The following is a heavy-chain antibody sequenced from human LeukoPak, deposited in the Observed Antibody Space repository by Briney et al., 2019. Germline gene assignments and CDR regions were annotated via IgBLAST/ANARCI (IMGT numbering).Heavy chain of an antibody. CDR3: ATLAVAGNIDY. D-gene: IGHD6-19*01. Sequence: SETLSLTCTVSGGSISSSSYYWGWIRQPPGKGLEWIASIYYSGSTYYNPSLKSRVTISVDTSKNQFSLKLSSVTAADTAVYYCATLAVAGNIDYWGQGTLVTVSS. CDR2: IYYSGST. V-gene: IGHV4-39*07. CDR1: GGSISSSSYY. J-gene: IGHJ4*02.